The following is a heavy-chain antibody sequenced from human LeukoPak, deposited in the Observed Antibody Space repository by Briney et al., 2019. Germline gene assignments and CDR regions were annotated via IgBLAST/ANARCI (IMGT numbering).Heavy chain of an antibody. CDR3: ARDAITMIVVVITPPDY. CDR2: ISAYNGNT. D-gene: IGHD3-22*01. Sequence: APVKVSCKASGYTFTSYGISWVRQAPGQGLEWMGWISAYNGNTNYAQKLQGRVTMTTDTSTSTAYMELRSLRSDDTAVYYCARDAITMIVVVITPPDYWGQGTLVTVSS. J-gene: IGHJ4*02. V-gene: IGHV1-18*01. CDR1: GYTFTSYG.